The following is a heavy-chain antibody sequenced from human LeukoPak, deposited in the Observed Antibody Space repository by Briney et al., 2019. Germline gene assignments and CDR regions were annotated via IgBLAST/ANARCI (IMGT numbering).Heavy chain of an antibody. Sequence: SVKVSCKASGGTFSSYTISWVRQAPGQGLEWMGRIIPILGIANYAQKFQGRVTITADKSTSTAYMELSSLRSEDTAVYYCARVGAGYCGGDCYSPATPQYYSDYWGQGTLVTVSS. CDR3: ARVGAGYCGGDCYSPATPQYYSDY. D-gene: IGHD2-21*01. V-gene: IGHV1-69*02. CDR2: IIPILGIA. CDR1: GGTFSSYT. J-gene: IGHJ4*02.